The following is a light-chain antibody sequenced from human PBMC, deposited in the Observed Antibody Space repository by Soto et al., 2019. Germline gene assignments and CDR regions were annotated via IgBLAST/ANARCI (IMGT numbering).Light chain of an antibody. J-gene: IGKJ5*01. CDR1: QSVSSY. V-gene: IGKV3-11*01. Sequence: EVMLTQSPSTLSLSPGERATLSCRASQSVSSYLAWYQQKPGQAPRLLIYGASSRATGIPDRFSGSGSGTDFTLTISRLEPEDFAVYYCQQRSNWPSITFGQRTRLEIK. CDR2: GAS. CDR3: QQRSNWPSIT.